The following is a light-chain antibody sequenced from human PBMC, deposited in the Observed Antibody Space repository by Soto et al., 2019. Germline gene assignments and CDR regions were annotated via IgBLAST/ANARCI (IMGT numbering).Light chain of an antibody. CDR3: QQSYSTPRT. V-gene: IGKV1-39*01. CDR1: QSISSY. CDR2: AAS. J-gene: IGKJ2*01. Sequence: DIQMTQSPSSLSASVGDRVTITCRASQSISSYLNLYQQKPGKAPQLLIYAASSLQSGVPSRFSGSGSGTDFTLTISSLQPEDFATYYCQQSYSTPRTFGQGTKLEIK.